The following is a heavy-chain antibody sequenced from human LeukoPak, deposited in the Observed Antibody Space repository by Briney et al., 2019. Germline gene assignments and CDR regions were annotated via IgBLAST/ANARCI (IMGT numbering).Heavy chain of an antibody. D-gene: IGHD3/OR15-3a*01. CDR2: ISYDGSNK. CDR3: AKDSVALVIADAFDI. V-gene: IGHV3-30*18. CDR1: GFTFSSYG. J-gene: IGHJ3*02. Sequence: GGSLRLSCAASGFTFSSYGMHWVRQAPGKGLEWVAVISYDGSNKYYADSVKGRFTISRDNSKNTLYLQMNSLRAEDTAVYYCAKDSVALVIADAFDIWGQETMVTVSS.